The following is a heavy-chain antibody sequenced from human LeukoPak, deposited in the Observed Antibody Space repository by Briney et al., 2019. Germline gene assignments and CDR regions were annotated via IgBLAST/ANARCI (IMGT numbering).Heavy chain of an antibody. V-gene: IGHV3-48*02. CDR1: GFIFSDYS. Sequence: GGSLRLSCAASGFIFSDYSMNWVRQAPGKGLEWISYIGRTSAPTYYADSVKGRFTISRDDAKSSLYLQMNSLRDEDTAVYFCARDHIWAFDAWGQGTMVTVSS. CDR2: IGRTSAPT. J-gene: IGHJ3*01. CDR3: ARDHIWAFDA.